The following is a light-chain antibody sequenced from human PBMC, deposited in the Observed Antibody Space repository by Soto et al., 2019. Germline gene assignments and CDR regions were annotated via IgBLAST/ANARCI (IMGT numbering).Light chain of an antibody. CDR2: DVS. Sequence: QSAVTQPASVSGSPGLSITISCTGTSSDVGGYNYVSWYQQHPGKAPKLMIYDVSNRPSGVSNRFSGYKSGNTASLTISGLQAEDEADYYCSSYTSSSTLVVFGGGTKLTVL. J-gene: IGLJ2*01. CDR1: SSDVGGYNY. CDR3: SSYTSSSTLVV. V-gene: IGLV2-14*01.